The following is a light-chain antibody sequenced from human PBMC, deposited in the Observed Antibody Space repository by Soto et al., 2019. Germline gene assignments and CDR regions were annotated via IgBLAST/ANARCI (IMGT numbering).Light chain of an antibody. CDR3: QQYDSSPWT. Sequence: EIVLTQSPGTLSLSPGERATLSCRASQSVSSSFLAWYQLKPGQAPRLLIYGASSRATGIPDRFSGSGSGTDFTLTISRLEPEYFAVYYCQQYDSSPWTVGQGTKVELK. CDR2: GAS. J-gene: IGKJ1*01. V-gene: IGKV3-20*01. CDR1: QSVSSSF.